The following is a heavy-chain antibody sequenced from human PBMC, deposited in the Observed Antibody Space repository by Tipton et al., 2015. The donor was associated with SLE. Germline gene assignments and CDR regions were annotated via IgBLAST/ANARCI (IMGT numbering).Heavy chain of an antibody. Sequence: LRLSCAVYGGSFSGYYWSWIRQPPGKGLEWIGEINHSGSTNYNPSLKSRVTISVDTSKNQFSLKLSSVTAADTAVYYCARDGAAAGFFDYWGQGTLVTVSS. V-gene: IGHV4-34*01. J-gene: IGHJ4*02. CDR1: GGSFSGYY. CDR2: INHSGST. CDR3: ARDGAAAGFFDY. D-gene: IGHD6-13*01.